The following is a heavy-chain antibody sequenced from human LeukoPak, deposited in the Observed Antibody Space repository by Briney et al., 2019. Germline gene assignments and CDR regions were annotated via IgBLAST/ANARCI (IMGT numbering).Heavy chain of an antibody. J-gene: IGHJ4*02. V-gene: IGHV4-34*01. Sequence: ASETLSLTCAVYGGSFSGYYWSWIRQPPGKGLEWIGEINHSGSTNYNPSLKSRVTISVDMSKNQFSLKLSSVTAADTAVYYCARGLQSDFDYWGQGTLVTVSS. CDR3: ARGLQSDFDY. CDR2: INHSGST. CDR1: GGSFSGYY. D-gene: IGHD4-11*01.